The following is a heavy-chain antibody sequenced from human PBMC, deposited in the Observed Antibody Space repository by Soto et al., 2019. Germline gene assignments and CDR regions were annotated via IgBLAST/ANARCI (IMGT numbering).Heavy chain of an antibody. V-gene: IGHV5-51*01. D-gene: IGHD6-6*01. CDR3: ARSIAARQPIYYYGMDV. J-gene: IGHJ6*02. CDR1: GYTFSTHA. Sequence: GASVKVSCKASGYTFSTHAMHWVRQAPGQSLEWMGIIYPGDSDTRYSPSFQGQVTISADKSISTAYLQWSSLKASDTAMYYCARSIAARQPIYYYGMDVWGQGTTVTAP. CDR2: IYPGDSDT.